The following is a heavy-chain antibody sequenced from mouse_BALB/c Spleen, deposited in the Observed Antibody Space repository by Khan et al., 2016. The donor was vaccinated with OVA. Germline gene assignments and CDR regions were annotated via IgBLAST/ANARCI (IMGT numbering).Heavy chain of an antibody. CDR1: GFSLTSYG. CDR3: ARSLPYYRYDGYAMDY. V-gene: IGHV2-9*02. Sequence: QVQLKQSGPGLVAPSQSLSITCTVSGFSLTSYGVQWVRQPPGKGLEWVGVMWAGRSTNYNSALMSRLSISKDNSKSQVFVKMNSLQTDDTAMYYCARSLPYYRYDGYAMDYWGQGTSVTVSS. CDR2: MWAGRST. J-gene: IGHJ4*01. D-gene: IGHD2-14*01.